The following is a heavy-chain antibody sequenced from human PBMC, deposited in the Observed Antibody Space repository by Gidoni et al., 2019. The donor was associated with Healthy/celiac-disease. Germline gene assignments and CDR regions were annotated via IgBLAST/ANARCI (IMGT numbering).Heavy chain of an antibody. CDR3: ARIIVGASSARWFDY. V-gene: IGHV4-39*07. CDR1: CGSISSSSYY. J-gene: IGHJ4*02. Sequence: QLQLQESGPGLVKPSETLSLTCTVSCGSISSSSYYWGWIRQPPGKGREWSGSIYYSGSTYYNPSLKSRVTISVDTSKNQFSLKLSSVTAADTAVYYCARIIVGASSARWFDYWGQGTLVTVSS. D-gene: IGHD1-26*01. CDR2: IYYSGST.